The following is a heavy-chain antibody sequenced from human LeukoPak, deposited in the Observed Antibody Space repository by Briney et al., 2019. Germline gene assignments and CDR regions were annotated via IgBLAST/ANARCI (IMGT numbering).Heavy chain of an antibody. CDR3: ARTPYYYDFWSANNIGLDY. CDR1: GGTFSSYA. V-gene: IGHV1-69*13. D-gene: IGHD3-3*01. Sequence: EASVKVSCKASGGTFSSYAISWVRQAPRQGLEWMGVIILIFGTANYAQKFQGRVTITADESTSTAYMELSSLRSEDTAVYYCARTPYYYDFWSANNIGLDYWGQGTLVTVSS. J-gene: IGHJ4*02. CDR2: IILIFGTA.